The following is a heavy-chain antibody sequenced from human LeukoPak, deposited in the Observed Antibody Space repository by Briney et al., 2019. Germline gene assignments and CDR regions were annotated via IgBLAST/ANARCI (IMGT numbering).Heavy chain of an antibody. Sequence: ASETPSLTCAVYGGSFSGYYWSWIRQPPGKGLEWIGEINHSGSTNYNPSLKSRVTISVDTSKNQFSLKLSSVTAADTAVYYCARGRLKDYDFWSGYYTPTYYYYYMDVWGKGTTVTVSS. CDR3: ARGRLKDYDFWSGYYTPTYYYYYMDV. V-gene: IGHV4-34*01. D-gene: IGHD3-3*01. CDR1: GGSFSGYY. J-gene: IGHJ6*03. CDR2: INHSGST.